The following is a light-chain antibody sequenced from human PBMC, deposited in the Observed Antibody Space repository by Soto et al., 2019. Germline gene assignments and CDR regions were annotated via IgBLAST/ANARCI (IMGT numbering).Light chain of an antibody. CDR1: QDISNY. J-gene: IGKJ3*01. Sequence: DIQMTQSPSSLSASVGDRVTITCQASQDISNYLNWYQQKPGKAPKLLIYDASNLETGVPSRFSGSGSGTDFTATISSLQPADIATYYCQQYDNLPPFTCGPGTKVDIK. CDR3: QQYDNLPPFT. CDR2: DAS. V-gene: IGKV1-33*01.